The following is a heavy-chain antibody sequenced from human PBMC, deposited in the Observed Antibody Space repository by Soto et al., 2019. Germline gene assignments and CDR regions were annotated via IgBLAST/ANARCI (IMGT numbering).Heavy chain of an antibody. J-gene: IGHJ4*02. Sequence: GGSLRLSCAASGFTFSPYYMSWVRQAPGKGLEWVAIIWYNGINKYYADSVKDRFTISRDNAKNTLYLQMNSLTVEDTAIYYCARDFTHFFDYCGQGTLVTVSS. V-gene: IGHV3-33*08. CDR2: IWYNGINK. CDR3: ARDFTHFFDY. CDR1: GFTFSPYY.